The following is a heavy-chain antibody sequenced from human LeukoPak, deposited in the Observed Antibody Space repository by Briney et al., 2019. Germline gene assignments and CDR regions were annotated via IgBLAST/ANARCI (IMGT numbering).Heavy chain of an antibody. CDR1: GFNFDDYG. V-gene: IGHV3-20*04. J-gene: IGHJ3*02. D-gene: IGHD2-15*01. CDR3: ARGEIVGYCSGGSCYRPIDI. Sequence: GGSLRLSCAASGFNFDDYGMSWVRQAPGKGLEWVSGINWNGGSTGYAASVKGRFTISRDNVKHSLFLQMNSLRAEDTALYYCARGEIVGYCSGGSCYRPIDIWGQGTMVTVSS. CDR2: INWNGGST.